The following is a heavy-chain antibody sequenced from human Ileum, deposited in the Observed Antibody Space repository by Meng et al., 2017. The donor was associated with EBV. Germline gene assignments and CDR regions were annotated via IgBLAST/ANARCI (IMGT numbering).Heavy chain of an antibody. D-gene: IGHD4-23*01. V-gene: IGHV4-34*01. CDR2: ISHTGTT. Sequence: QVQQQQWGAGLLQPSETLSLTFVVYGGSFSNYYWTWIRQPPGKGLEWIGEISHTGTTKYNPSLKNRVTISLDTSNNQFSLNLNSVTAADTALYYCARYGTCGANSFYCFDPWGQGTLVTVSS. CDR1: GGSFSNYY. J-gene: IGHJ5*02. CDR3: ARYGTCGANSFYCFDP.